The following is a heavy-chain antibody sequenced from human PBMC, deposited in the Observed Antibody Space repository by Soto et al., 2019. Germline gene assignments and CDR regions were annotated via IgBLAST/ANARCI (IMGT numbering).Heavy chain of an antibody. Sequence: QVQLVQSGAEVKKPGSSVKVSCKASGDTFSTYTITWVRQAPGQGLEWMGGIIPRSGTSNYAQKFQGRVTITSAESTSTAYMELSSLRSEDTAVYDCAREGLVLAPSTVNSDHYYSAMDVWGQGTTVTVSS. D-gene: IGHD3-3*02. CDR3: AREGLVLAPSTVNSDHYYSAMDV. CDR2: IIPRSGTS. J-gene: IGHJ6*02. CDR1: GDTFSTYT. V-gene: IGHV1-69*05.